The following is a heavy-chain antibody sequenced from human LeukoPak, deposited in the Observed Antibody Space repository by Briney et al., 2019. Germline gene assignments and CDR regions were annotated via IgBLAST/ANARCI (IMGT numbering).Heavy chain of an antibody. CDR1: GFTFSSYA. CDR3: ARERGTAMVGYYFDY. V-gene: IGHV3-30*04. J-gene: IGHJ4*02. D-gene: IGHD5-18*01. CDR2: ISYDGSNK. Sequence: GRSLRLSCAASGFTFSSYAMHWVRQAPGKVLEWVAVISYDGSNKYYADSVKGRFTISRDNSKNTLYLQMNSLRAEDTAVYYCARERGTAMVGYYFDYWGQGTLVTVSS.